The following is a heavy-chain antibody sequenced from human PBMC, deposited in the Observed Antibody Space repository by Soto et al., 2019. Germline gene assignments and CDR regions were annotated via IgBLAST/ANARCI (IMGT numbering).Heavy chain of an antibody. D-gene: IGHD1-26*01. V-gene: IGHV3-49*04. CDR3: TSGQSGRYETCPNYFDY. CDR1: GFTFGAYA. Sequence: GGSLRLSCIASGFTFGAYATSWVRQAPGKGLEWVGFTRGKAYGGTTEYAASVQGRFTISRDDSKSIAYLQMNSLKTEDTAVYFCTSGQSGRYETCPNYFDYWGPGTQVTVSS. J-gene: IGHJ4*02. CDR2: TRGKAYGGTT.